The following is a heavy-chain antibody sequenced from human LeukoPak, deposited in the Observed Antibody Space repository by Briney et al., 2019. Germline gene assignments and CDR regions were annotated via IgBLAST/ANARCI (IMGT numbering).Heavy chain of an antibody. Sequence: ASETLSLTCTVSGGSISSGSYYWSWIRQPAGKGLEWIGRIYTSGSTNYNPSLKSRVTISVDTSNKQFSLKLSSVTAAHTAVYYCARDADMALQSFGFDYWGQGTLVTVSS. J-gene: IGHJ4*02. CDR3: ARDADMALQSFGFDY. V-gene: IGHV4-61*02. D-gene: IGHD5-24*01. CDR1: GGSISSGSYY. CDR2: IYTSGST.